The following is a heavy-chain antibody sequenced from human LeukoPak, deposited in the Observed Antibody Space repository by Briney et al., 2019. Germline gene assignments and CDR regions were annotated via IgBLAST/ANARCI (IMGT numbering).Heavy chain of an antibody. CDR1: GFSFSSYA. Sequence: GGSLRLSCAASGFSFSSYAMHWVRQAPGKGLEWVAIIWLGGSDKYYADSVKGRFTISRDNPKNTLYLQMDSLRPEDTAVYYCAKRGETGNWKYIDSWGQGTLVTVSS. CDR2: IWLGGSDK. D-gene: IGHD3-10*01. CDR3: AKRGETGNWKYIDS. J-gene: IGHJ4*02. V-gene: IGHV3-30*02.